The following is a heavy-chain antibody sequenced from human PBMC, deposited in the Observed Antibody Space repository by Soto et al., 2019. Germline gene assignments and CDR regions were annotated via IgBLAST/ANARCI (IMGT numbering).Heavy chain of an antibody. D-gene: IGHD2-2*01. CDR2: IDWDDVK. CDR3: ARTSSAGLSYFFDY. J-gene: IGHJ4*02. V-gene: IGHV2-70*04. CDR1: GFSLSTSAMR. Sequence: VSGPTLVNPTQTLTLTCTFSGFSLSTSAMRVTWIRQPPGKALEWLARIDWDDVKFYSTSLKTRLTISKDTSKNQVVLTMTNMDPVDTATYYCARTSSAGLSYFFDYWGQGTLVTVSS.